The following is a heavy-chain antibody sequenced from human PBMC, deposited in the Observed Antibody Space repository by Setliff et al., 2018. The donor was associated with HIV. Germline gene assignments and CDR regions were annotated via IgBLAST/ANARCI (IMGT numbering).Heavy chain of an antibody. Sequence: ASETLSLTCSVSGDSMSSFSSYWGWIRQSPRKGLEWIGSIYPSGTTYYNPSLKSRVTISVDTSKNQFSLKLNSATAADTAVYYCARGDYYDITGYEGLDSWGRGTLVTVSS. J-gene: IGHJ5*01. CDR1: GDSMSSFSSY. CDR2: IYPSGTT. D-gene: IGHD3-22*01. V-gene: IGHV4-39*07. CDR3: ARGDYYDITGYEGLDS.